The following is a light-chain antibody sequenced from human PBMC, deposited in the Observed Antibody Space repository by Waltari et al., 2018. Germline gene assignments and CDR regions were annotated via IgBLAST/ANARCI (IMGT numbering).Light chain of an antibody. CDR2: DVS. CDR1: SSDVGGYNY. J-gene: IGLJ3*02. V-gene: IGLV2-14*01. Sequence: QSALTQPASVSGSPGQSITISCTGTSSDVGGYNYVSWYQQHPGKAPKLMIYDVSKWPSGVSHRFSGSKSCNTASLTISGLQAEDEADYYCSSYTSSSTLVFGGGTKLTVL. CDR3: SSYTSSSTLV.